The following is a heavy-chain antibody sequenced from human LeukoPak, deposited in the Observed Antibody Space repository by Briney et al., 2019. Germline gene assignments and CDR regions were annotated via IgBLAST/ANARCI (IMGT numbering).Heavy chain of an antibody. CDR2: IYTGGTN. J-gene: IGHJ3*02. D-gene: IGHD3-9*01. V-gene: IGHV4-4*07. CDR1: GGSISSYY. Sequence: SETLSLTCSVSGGSISSYYWSWIRQPAGKGLEWIGRIYTGGTNNYNPSLKSRVTMSLDTSKNQFSLKLTSVTAADTAMYYCARALLNYYDILTGYYKHPIDAFDIWGQGTMVTVSS. CDR3: ARALLNYYDILTGYYKHPIDAFDI.